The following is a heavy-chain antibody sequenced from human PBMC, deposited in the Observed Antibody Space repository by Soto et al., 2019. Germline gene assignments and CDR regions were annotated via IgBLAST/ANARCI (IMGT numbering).Heavy chain of an antibody. CDR1: GGSISSYY. J-gene: IGHJ4*02. D-gene: IGHD4-17*01. CDR2: IYYSGST. Sequence: QVQLQESGPGLVKPSETLSLTCTVSGGSISSYYWSWIRQPPGKGLEWIGYIYYSGSTNYNPSLESRVTTSVATSKNQFSLKLSSVTAADTAVYYCARQSDYGDLETFDYWGQGTLVTVSS. CDR3: ARQSDYGDLETFDY. V-gene: IGHV4-59*08.